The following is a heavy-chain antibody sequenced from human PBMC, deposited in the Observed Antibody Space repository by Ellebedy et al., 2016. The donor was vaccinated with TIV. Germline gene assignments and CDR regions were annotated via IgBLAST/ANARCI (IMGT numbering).Heavy chain of an antibody. J-gene: IGHJ6*02. CDR1: GFTLTSHT. CDR2: FSGSSTNT. Sequence: PGGSLRLSCAASGFTLTSHTMTWFRQAPGKGLEWVSAFSGSSTNTYYADSVKGRFTISRDNAKNSLYLQMNSLRAEDTAVYYCARDREEVLLWFGDYYYYGMDVWGQGTTVTVSS. CDR3: ARDREEVLLWFGDYYYYGMDV. V-gene: IGHV3-21*04. D-gene: IGHD3-10*01.